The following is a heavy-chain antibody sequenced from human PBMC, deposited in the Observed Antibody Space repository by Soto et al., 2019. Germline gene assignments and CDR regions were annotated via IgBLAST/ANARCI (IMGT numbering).Heavy chain of an antibody. CDR2: IYSGDST. J-gene: IGHJ6*03. Sequence: GGSLRLSCAASGFAVSSNYMSWVRQAPGKGLEWVSVIYSGDSTYYADSVKGRFTISRDNSKNTLYLQMNSLRGEDTAVYYCARERGSSSSNFHYYYYYYMDVWGKGTTVTVSS. V-gene: IGHV3-66*01. D-gene: IGHD6-6*01. CDR1: GFAVSSNY. CDR3: ARERGSSSSNFHYYYYYYMDV.